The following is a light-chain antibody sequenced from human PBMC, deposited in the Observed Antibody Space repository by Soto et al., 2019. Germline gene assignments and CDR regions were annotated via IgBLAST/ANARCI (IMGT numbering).Light chain of an antibody. V-gene: IGKV3-20*01. CDR2: GAS. Sequence: EIVLTQSPGTLSLSPGERATLSCRASQSVSSGKLAWYQQKPGQAPRLLIFGASGRATGIPDRFSGSGSGTDFSLTITRLEPEDFAVYYCQQYGASPLTFGPGTRVD. J-gene: IGKJ3*01. CDR3: QQYGASPLT. CDR1: QSVSSGK.